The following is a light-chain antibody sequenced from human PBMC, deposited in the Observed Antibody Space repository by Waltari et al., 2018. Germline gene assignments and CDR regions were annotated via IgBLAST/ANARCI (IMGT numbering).Light chain of an antibody. V-gene: IGKV1-27*01. CDR3: QKYNDVPQP. CDR2: AAS. J-gene: IGKJ4*01. Sequence: DIQMTQSPSSLSASVGDRVTITCRASQDINNHLAWYQRNPVKLPQLLIYAASTLHSGVPSRFSGSRSGTEFTLTISSLQPEDFATYYCQKYNDVPQPFGGGTKVEIK. CDR1: QDINNH.